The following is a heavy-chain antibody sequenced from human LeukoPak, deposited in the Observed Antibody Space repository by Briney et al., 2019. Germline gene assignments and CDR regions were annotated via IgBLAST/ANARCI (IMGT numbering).Heavy chain of an antibody. J-gene: IGHJ4*02. CDR2: IYYSGST. CDR3: AREDTGGLDH. V-gene: IGHV4-39*07. CDR1: GGSISSSSHY. Sequence: SETLSLTCSVSGGSISSSSHYWDWIRQPPGEGLEWIGSIYYSGSTYYNPSLKSRVTISVDTSKNQFSLKLISVTAVDTAVYYCAREDTGGLDHWGQGILVTVSP. D-gene: IGHD4-23*01.